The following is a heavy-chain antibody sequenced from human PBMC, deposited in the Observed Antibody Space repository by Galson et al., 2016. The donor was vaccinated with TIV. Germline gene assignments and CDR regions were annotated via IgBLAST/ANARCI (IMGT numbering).Heavy chain of an antibody. CDR2: LSSGGDT. CDR1: GFSVRNTY. Sequence: SLRLSCAASGFSVRNTYMSWARQTPERGLEWVSLLSSGGDTYYVDSVKGRFTISSDNSKNTVYLQMNSLRVEDTADYYCAMVAHPSLGWFDPGAQGTLVTVSS. V-gene: IGHV3-53*01. J-gene: IGHJ5*02. CDR3: AMVAHPSLGWFDP. D-gene: IGHD3-16*02.